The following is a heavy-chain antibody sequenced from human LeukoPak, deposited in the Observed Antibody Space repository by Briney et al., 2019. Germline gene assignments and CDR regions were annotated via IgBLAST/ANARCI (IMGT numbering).Heavy chain of an antibody. V-gene: IGHV4-30-2*01. CDR1: GDSIISSGYS. J-gene: IGHJ3*02. CDR2: IYHSGST. Sequence: SQTLSLTCTVSGDSIISSGYSWSWIRQPPGKGLEWIGYIYHSGSTYYNPSLKSRVTISVDRSKNQFSLKMTSVTAADTAVYFCARGYYYGSGNYYSIGTPPNTLDIWGQGTMVTVSS. CDR3: ARGYYYGSGNYYSIGTPPNTLDI. D-gene: IGHD3-10*01.